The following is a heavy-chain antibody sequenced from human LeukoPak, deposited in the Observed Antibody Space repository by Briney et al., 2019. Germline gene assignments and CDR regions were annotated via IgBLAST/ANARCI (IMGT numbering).Heavy chain of an antibody. J-gene: IGHJ6*02. CDR3: ARGVGATAGMDV. CDR2: TNPNSGNT. V-gene: IGHV1-8*01. CDR1: GYTFTSYD. D-gene: IGHD1-26*01. Sequence: ASVKVSCKASGYTFTSYDINWVRQATGQGLEWMGWTNPNSGNTGYAQKFQGRVTMTRNTSISTAYMELSSLRSEDTAVYYCARGVGATAGMDVWGQGTTVTVSS.